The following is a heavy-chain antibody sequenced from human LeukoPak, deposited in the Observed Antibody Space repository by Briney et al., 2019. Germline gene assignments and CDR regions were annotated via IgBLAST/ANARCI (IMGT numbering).Heavy chain of an antibody. V-gene: IGHV1-18*01. Sequence: GASVKVSCKASGYTFTSYGISWGRQAPGQGLEWMGWISAYNGNTNCAQKLQGRVTMTTDTSTSTAYMELRSLRSDDTAVYYCARDDGYSGYGETFDYWGQGTLVTVSS. CDR3: ARDDGYSGYGETFDY. J-gene: IGHJ4*02. CDR1: GYTFTSYG. CDR2: ISAYNGNT. D-gene: IGHD5-12*01.